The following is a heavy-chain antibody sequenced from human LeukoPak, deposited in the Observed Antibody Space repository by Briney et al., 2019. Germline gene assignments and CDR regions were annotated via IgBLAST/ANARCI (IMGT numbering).Heavy chain of an antibody. CDR2: IRYDGSNK. CDR1: GFTFSSYG. D-gene: IGHD3-22*01. Sequence: GGSLRLSCAASGFTFSSYGMHWVRQAPGKGLEWVAFIRYDGSNKYYADSVRGRFTISRDNAKNSLFLQMNSLRDEDTAVYYCARVLHKRNYDSSIYYGYWGQGTLVTVSS. J-gene: IGHJ4*02. CDR3: ARVLHKRNYDSSIYYGY. V-gene: IGHV3-30*02.